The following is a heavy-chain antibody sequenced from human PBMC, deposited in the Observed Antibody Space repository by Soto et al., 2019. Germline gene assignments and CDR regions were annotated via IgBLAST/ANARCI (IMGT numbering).Heavy chain of an antibody. V-gene: IGHV4-4*07. CDR2: IYSSGST. CDR3: ARGQRFSDWFDP. J-gene: IGHJ5*02. Sequence: TSETLSLTCTVTGGAISGYYWTWMRQSAGGGLEWIGRIYSSGSTNYNPSLKSRVTISLDTSMNHFSLRLSSVTAADTAVYYCARGQRFSDWFDPWGQGTLVNLSS. CDR1: GGAISGYY. D-gene: IGHD3-3*01.